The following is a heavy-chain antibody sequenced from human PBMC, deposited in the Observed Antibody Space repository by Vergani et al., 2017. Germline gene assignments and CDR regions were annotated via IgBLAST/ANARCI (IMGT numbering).Heavy chain of an antibody. CDR2: FDPEHGEV. D-gene: IGHD3-22*01. J-gene: IGHJ4*02. Sequence: QVQLVQSGSEVRKPGASVKVSCQVSGYSLTELTIHWVRQAPGKGLEWMGGFDPEHGEVTFAHHIQGRVTMTEDRYTDTAYMELSSLRPEDTDLYYYAIVTDYYDSSGYYLDFWGQGTLVTVSS. CDR3: AIVTDYYDSSGYYLDF. V-gene: IGHV1-24*01. CDR1: GYSLTELT.